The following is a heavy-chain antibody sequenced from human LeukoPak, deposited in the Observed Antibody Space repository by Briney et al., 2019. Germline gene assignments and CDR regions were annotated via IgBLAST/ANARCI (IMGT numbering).Heavy chain of an antibody. J-gene: IGHJ3*02. V-gene: IGHV3-53*04. D-gene: IGHD2/OR15-2a*01. CDR1: GFPVSSNY. CDR3: ARALIVSGAFDS. CDR2: IYSGGST. Sequence: GGSLRLSCAISGFPVSSNYMSWVRQAPGKGLEWVSVIYSGGSTYYADSVKGRFTISSHNSKNTLYLQMNSLRAEDTDVYYCARALIVSGAFDSWGQGTTVTVSS.